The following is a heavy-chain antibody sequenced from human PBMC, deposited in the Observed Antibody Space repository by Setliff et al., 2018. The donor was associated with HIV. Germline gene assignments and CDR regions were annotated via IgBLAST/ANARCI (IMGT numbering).Heavy chain of an antibody. V-gene: IGHV3-30*02. CDR3: AKDTPQGAAIDL. CDR1: GFTFSTYG. J-gene: IGHJ4*02. Sequence: PGGSLRLSCAASGFTFSTYGMHWVRQAPGKGLDWLAFIRPDGIYKYYADSVQGRFTISRDNSKNTLYLQINSLRPDDTAIYYCAKDTPQGAAIDLWGQGTLVTV. D-gene: IGHD3-16*01. CDR2: IRPDGIYK.